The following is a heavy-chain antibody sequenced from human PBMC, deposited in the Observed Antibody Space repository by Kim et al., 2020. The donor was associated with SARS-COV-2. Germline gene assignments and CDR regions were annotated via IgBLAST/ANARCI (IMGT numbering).Heavy chain of an antibody. Sequence: AGSGKRRITINPDTSKNQFSLQLNSVTPEDTAVYYCARRGWYDYYYGMDVWGQGTTVTVSS. V-gene: IGHV6-1*01. J-gene: IGHJ6*02. D-gene: IGHD6-19*01. CDR3: ARRGWYDYYYGMDV.